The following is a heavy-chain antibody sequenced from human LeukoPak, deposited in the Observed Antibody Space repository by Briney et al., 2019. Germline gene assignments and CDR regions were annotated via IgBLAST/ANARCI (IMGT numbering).Heavy chain of an antibody. CDR1: GFTFSSYA. V-gene: IGHV3-23*01. Sequence: GGSLRLSCAASGFTFSSYAMSWVRQAPGKGLEWVSAISGSGGSTYYADSVKGRFTISRDNSKNTLYLQMNSLRAEDTAVYYCAKERSPLTYYYDSSGPNWFDPWGQGTLVTVSS. J-gene: IGHJ5*02. CDR3: AKERSPLTYYYDSSGPNWFDP. CDR2: ISGSGGST. D-gene: IGHD3-22*01.